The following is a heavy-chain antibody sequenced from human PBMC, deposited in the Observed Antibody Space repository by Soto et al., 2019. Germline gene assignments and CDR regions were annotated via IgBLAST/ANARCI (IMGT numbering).Heavy chain of an antibody. CDR2: IIPIFGTA. J-gene: IGHJ4*02. CDR1: GGTFSSYA. D-gene: IGHD3-22*01. CDR3: ARDPGVYDSSGSYYFDY. Sequence: SVKVSCKASGGTFSSYAISWVRQAPGQGLEWMGGIIPIFGTANYAQKFQGRVTFTADKSTSTAYMELSSLRSEDTAVYYCARDPGVYDSSGSYYFDYWGQGTLVTVSS. V-gene: IGHV1-69*06.